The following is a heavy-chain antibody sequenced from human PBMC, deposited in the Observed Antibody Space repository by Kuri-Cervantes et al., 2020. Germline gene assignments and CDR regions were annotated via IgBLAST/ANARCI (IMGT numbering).Heavy chain of an antibody. J-gene: IGHJ5*02. D-gene: IGHD5-24*01. Sequence: SVKVSCKASGYSFGRYGISWVRQAPGQGLEWMGGIIPIFGTANYAQKFQGRVTITTDESTSTAYMELSSLRSEDTAVYYCARDGDRDRDGGFDPWGQGTLVTVSS. CDR3: ARDGDRDRDGGFDP. CDR1: GYSFGRYG. CDR2: IIPIFGTA. V-gene: IGHV1-69*05.